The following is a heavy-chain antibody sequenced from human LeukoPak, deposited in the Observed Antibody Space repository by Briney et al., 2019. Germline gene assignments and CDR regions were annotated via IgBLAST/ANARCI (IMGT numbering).Heavy chain of an antibody. CDR1: GFTFSSYG. V-gene: IGHV3-23*01. Sequence: GGSLRLSCAASGFTFSSYGMSWVRQAPGKGLEWVSAVSGSGGSTYYADSVKGRFTISRDNSKNTLYLQMNSLRAEDTALYYCAKGGYYYDSSGYGTLDYWGQGTLVTVSS. CDR3: AKGGYYYDSSGYGTLDY. D-gene: IGHD3-22*01. J-gene: IGHJ4*02. CDR2: VSGSGGST.